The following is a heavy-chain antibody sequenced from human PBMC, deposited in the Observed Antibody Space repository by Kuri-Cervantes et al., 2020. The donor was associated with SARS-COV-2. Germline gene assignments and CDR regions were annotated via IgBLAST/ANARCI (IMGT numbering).Heavy chain of an antibody. Sequence: GESLKISCAASGFTFSSYAMHWVRQAPGKGLEWVAVISYDGSNKYYADSVKGRFTISRDNSKNTLYLQMNSLRAEDTAVYYCAKERDSSRTSGIAAAGTGFDYWGQGTLVTVSS. CDR3: AKERDSSRTSGIAAAGTGFDY. J-gene: IGHJ4*02. V-gene: IGHV3-30-3*01. D-gene: IGHD6-13*01. CDR2: ISYDGSNK. CDR1: GFTFSSYA.